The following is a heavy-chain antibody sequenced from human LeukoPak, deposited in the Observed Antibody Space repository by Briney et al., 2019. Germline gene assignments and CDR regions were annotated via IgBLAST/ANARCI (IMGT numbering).Heavy chain of an antibody. CDR3: ARGDYYYYGMDV. CDR1: SGSISSYY. CDR2: IYYSGST. Sequence: SETLSLTCTVSSGSISSYYWSWIRQPPGKGLEWIGYIYYSGSTNYNPSLKSRVTISVDTSKNQFSLKLSSVTAADTAVYYCARGDYYYYGMDVWGQGTTVTVSS. V-gene: IGHV4-59*01. J-gene: IGHJ6*02.